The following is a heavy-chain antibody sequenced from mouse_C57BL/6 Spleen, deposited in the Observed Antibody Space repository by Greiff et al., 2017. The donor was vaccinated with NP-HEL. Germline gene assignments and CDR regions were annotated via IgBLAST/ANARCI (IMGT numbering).Heavy chain of an antibody. Sequence: EVNLVESGGGLVKPGGSLQLSCAASGFTFSDYGMHWVRQAPETGLEWVAYISSGSSTIYYADTVKGRFTISRDNAKNTLFLQMASLRSEDTAMYYCARTYYYGSSPIFAYWGQGTLVTVSA. CDR2: ISSGSSTI. CDR3: ARTYYYGSSPIFAY. CDR1: GFTFSDYG. J-gene: IGHJ3*01. D-gene: IGHD1-1*01. V-gene: IGHV5-17*01.